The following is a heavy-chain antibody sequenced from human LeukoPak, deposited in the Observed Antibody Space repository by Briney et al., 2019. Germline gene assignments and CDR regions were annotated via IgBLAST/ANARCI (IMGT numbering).Heavy chain of an antibody. CDR1: GGTFSSYA. J-gene: IGHJ4*02. V-gene: IGHV1-69*05. CDR3: ASGFKRGYSGYGYGY. D-gene: IGHD5-12*01. Sequence: SVKVSCKASGGTFSSYAISWVRQAPGQGLEWMGRIIPIFGTANYAQKFQGRVTITTDESTSTAYMELSSLRSEDTAVYYCASGFKRGYSGYGYGYWGQGTLVTVSS. CDR2: IIPIFGTA.